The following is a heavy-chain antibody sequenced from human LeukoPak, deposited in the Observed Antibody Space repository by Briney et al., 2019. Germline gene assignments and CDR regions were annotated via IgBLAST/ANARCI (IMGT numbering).Heavy chain of an antibody. CDR3: ARGGDSSGWYWGGLDC. CDR1: GYTFTGFY. Sequence: GAPVKVSCKASGYTFTGFYMHWVRPAPGQGLEWIGWINPNIGGTNYAQKFQGRVTMTRDTDISTAPMELTGLRPDDTAVYYCARGGDSSGWYWGGLDCWGQGALVTVSS. D-gene: IGHD6-19*01. V-gene: IGHV1-2*02. J-gene: IGHJ4*02. CDR2: INPNIGGT.